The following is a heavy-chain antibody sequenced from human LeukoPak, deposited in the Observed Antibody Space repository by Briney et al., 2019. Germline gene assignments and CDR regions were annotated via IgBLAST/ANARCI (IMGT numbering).Heavy chain of an antibody. J-gene: IGHJ6*02. V-gene: IGHV3-23*01. CDR3: AKGDRIRIVAAGYYGMGV. D-gene: IGHD6-13*01. CDR1: GFTFSSYA. Sequence: GGSLRLSCAASGFTFSSYAMSWVRQAPGKGLEWVSAISGSGGSTYYADSVKGRFTISRDNSKNTLYLQMNSLRAEDKAVYYCAKGDRIRIVAAGYYGMGVWGQGTTVTVSS. CDR2: ISGSGGST.